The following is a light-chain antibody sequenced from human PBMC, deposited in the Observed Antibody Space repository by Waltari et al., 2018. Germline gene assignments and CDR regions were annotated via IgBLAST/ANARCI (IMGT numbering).Light chain of an antibody. J-gene: IGKJ2*01. Sequence: ETVMTQSPATLSVSPGESATLSCRASQSVSSHLAWYHQKRGQAPRLLIYGASTRATGIPAMFSASGSGKEFTLTISSLQAEDIAVDYCQQYNNWPPYTFGHGTKLEIK. CDR2: GAS. V-gene: IGKV3-15*01. CDR3: QQYNNWPPYT. CDR1: QSVSSH.